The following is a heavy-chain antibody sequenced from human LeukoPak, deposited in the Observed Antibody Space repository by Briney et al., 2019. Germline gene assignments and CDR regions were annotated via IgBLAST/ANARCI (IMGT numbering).Heavy chain of an antibody. J-gene: IGHJ5*02. D-gene: IGHD3-3*01. CDR3: AHSPSYTMSGAAYKHNWLDP. CDR2: NYWNDDR. CDR1: GFSFDTLGVA. V-gene: IGHV2-5*01. Sequence: SGPTLVKPTQTLTLTCTFSGFSFDTLGVAVGWIRQPPGKALEWLAVNYWNDDRRYNPSLKNRLTIPKDTSKNQVVLIMTNMDPLDTATYFCAHSPSYTMSGAAYKHNWLDPWGQGILVTVSS.